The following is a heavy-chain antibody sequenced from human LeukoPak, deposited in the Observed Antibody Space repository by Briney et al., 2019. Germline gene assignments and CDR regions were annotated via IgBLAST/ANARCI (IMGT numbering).Heavy chain of an antibody. CDR1: GFTFSDYY. J-gene: IGHJ6*03. CDR3: ASRSGGGLPRYYYYYMDV. CDR2: ISSSGSTI. Sequence: GGSLRLSCAASGFTFSDYYMSWIRQAPGKGLEWVSYISSSGSTIYYADSVKGRFTISRDNAKNSLYLQMNSLRAEDTAVYYCASRSGGGLPRYYYYYMDVWGKGTTVTVSS. V-gene: IGHV3-11*01. D-gene: IGHD3-10*01.